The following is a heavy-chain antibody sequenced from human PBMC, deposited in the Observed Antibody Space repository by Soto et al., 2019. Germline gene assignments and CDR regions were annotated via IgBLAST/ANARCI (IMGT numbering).Heavy chain of an antibody. V-gene: IGHV3-48*02. CDR2: ISSSSSTI. CDR1: GFTFSSYS. CDR3: ARDPQLWLRGRDGAFDI. D-gene: IGHD5-18*01. Sequence: EVQLVESGVGLVQPGGSLRLSCAASGFTFSSYSMNWVRQAPGKGLAWVSYISSSSSTIYYADSVKGRFTISRDNAKNSLYLQMNSLRDEDTAVYYCARDPQLWLRGRDGAFDIWGQGTMVTVSS. J-gene: IGHJ3*02.